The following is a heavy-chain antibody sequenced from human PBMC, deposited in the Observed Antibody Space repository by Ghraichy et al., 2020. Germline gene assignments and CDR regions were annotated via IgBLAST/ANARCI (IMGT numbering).Heavy chain of an antibody. J-gene: IGHJ3*02. Sequence: SVKVSCKASGGTFSSYAISWVRQAPGQGLEWMGGIIPIFGTANYAQKFQGRVTITADESTSTAYMELSSLRSEDTAVYYCARANCGGDCYRVGGDAFDIWGQGTMVTVSS. D-gene: IGHD2-21*02. CDR2: IIPIFGTA. CDR3: ARANCGGDCYRVGGDAFDI. V-gene: IGHV1-69*13. CDR1: GGTFSSYA.